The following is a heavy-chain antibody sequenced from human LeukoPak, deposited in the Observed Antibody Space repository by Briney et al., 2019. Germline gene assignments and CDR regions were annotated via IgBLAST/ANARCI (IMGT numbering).Heavy chain of an antibody. Sequence: GGSLRLSCAASGFTFSSYSMNWVRQAPGKGLEWVSSISSSSSYIYYADSVKGRFTISRDNAKNSMYLQMNSLGAEDTAVYYCARDRSGPRGAEYAFDVWGQGTMVTVSS. V-gene: IGHV3-21*01. J-gene: IGHJ3*01. CDR3: ARDRSGPRGAEYAFDV. D-gene: IGHD1-14*01. CDR2: ISSSSSYI. CDR1: GFTFSSYS.